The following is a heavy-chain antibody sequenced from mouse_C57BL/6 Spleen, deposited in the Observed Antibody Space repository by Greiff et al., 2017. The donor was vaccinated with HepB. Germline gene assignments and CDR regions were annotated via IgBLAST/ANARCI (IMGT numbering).Heavy chain of an antibody. CDR3: TSEDDYDGFAY. CDR1: GFTFSSYA. V-gene: IGHV5-9-1*02. J-gene: IGHJ3*01. Sequence: EVKLVESGEGLVKPGGSLKLSCAASGFTFSSYAMSWVRQTPEKRLEWVAYISSGGDYIYYADTVKGRFTISRDNARNTLYLQMSSLKSEDTAMYYCTSEDDYDGFAYWGQGTLVTVSA. CDR2: ISSGGDYI. D-gene: IGHD2-4*01.